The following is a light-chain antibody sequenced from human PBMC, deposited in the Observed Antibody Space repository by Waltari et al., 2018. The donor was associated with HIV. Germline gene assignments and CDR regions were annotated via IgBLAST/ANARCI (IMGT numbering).Light chain of an antibody. CDR3: ATWDDNLSGVV. V-gene: IGLV1-47*01. J-gene: IGLJ2*01. CDR2: RNN. Sequence: QSVLTQPPSASGTPGPRVTIYSYGSRSAIGSSYVSWFQNLPGTATQLLSVRNNQRPSGVPDRFAGSQSGTSASLAISGLRSEDEADYYCATWDDNLSGVVFGGGTKLTVL. CDR1: RSAIGSSY.